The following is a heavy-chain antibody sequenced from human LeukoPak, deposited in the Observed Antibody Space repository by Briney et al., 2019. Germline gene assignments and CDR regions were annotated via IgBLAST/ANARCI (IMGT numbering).Heavy chain of an antibody. CDR2: IFYSGST. Sequence: PSETLSLTCTVSGGSISSYHCSWIRQPPGKRPEWIGYIFYSGSTDYNPSLKSRVTISVDTSKNQFSLKLISMTAADTAVYYGARKFISNWSFDYWGQGTLVTVSS. J-gene: IGHJ4*02. D-gene: IGHD6-13*01. CDR1: GGSISSYH. CDR3: ARKFISNWSFDY. V-gene: IGHV4-59*08.